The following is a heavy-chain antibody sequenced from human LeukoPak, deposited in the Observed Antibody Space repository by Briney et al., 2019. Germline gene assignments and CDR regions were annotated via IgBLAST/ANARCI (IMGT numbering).Heavy chain of an antibody. J-gene: IGHJ3*02. CDR2: IIPILGIA. CDR1: GGTFSSYA. Sequence: ASVKVSCTASGGTFSSYAISWVRQAPGQGLEWMGRIIPILGIANYAQKFQGRVTITADKSTSTAYMELSSLRSEDTAVYYCARVRSGTLAYCGGDCRSDAFDIWGQGTMVTVSS. V-gene: IGHV1-69*04. CDR3: ARVRSGTLAYCGGDCRSDAFDI. D-gene: IGHD2-21*02.